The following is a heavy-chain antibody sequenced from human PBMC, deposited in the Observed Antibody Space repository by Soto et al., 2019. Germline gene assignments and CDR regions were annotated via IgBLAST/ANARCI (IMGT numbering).Heavy chain of an antibody. CDR3: TRGRYSSSWYFDY. CDR1: GYTFTNND. D-gene: IGHD6-13*01. Sequence: QVQLVQSGAEVKKPGASVKVSCKGSGYTFTNNDINCVRQATGQGLEWMGWMNANTGNTGYAQKFQGRVTMTRDTSISTAYMELSSLRSEDTAVYYCTRGRYSSSWYFDYWGQGTLVTVSS. CDR2: MNANTGNT. J-gene: IGHJ4*02. V-gene: IGHV1-8*01.